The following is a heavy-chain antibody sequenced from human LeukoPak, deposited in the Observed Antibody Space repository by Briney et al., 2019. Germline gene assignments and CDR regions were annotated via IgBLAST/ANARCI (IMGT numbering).Heavy chain of an antibody. CDR2: IKGKSDGETT. CDR1: GFTFSNAW. D-gene: IGHD1-1*01. J-gene: IGHJ4*02. CDR3: TTDSWNPFDY. Sequence: GGSLRLSCAASGFTFSNAWMSWVRQAPGKGLEWVGRIKGKSDGETTDYAAPVKGRITISRDDSKNTLYLQMNSPKTEDTAVYYCTTDSWNPFDYWGQGTLVTVSS. V-gene: IGHV3-15*01.